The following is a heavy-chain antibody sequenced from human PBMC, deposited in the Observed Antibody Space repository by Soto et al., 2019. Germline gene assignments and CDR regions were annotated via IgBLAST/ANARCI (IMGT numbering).Heavy chain of an antibody. CDR2: INPSDGST. CDR1: GYTFSTYY. J-gene: IGHJ4*02. V-gene: IGHV1-46*01. D-gene: IGHD6-13*01. Sequence: QVQLVQSGAEVKKPGASVKVSCKTSGYTFSTYYIHWVRQAPGQGLEWIGIINPSDGSTGYTRNFQGRVTMTRDTSTSTVYMELGSLRSEDMAVYYCARTRVSXXXXXGELGYXXQGTLVIVSS. CDR3: ARTRVSXXXXXGELGY.